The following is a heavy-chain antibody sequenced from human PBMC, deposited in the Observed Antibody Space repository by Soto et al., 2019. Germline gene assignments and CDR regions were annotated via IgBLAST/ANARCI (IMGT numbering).Heavy chain of an antibody. Sequence: QVQLQGSGPGQVKPSETLSLTYTVSGDSISDYFYWSWIRQPAGKGLEWIGRIYTDGTTKYNPSRKSRVTLSLDKSKNQFSLRLSSVTAADTAVYYFAREVRGGFTGIFDQWGRGARVTVSS. CDR2: IYTDGTT. V-gene: IGHV4-4*07. J-gene: IGHJ4*02. CDR3: AREVRGGFTGIFDQ. D-gene: IGHD2-15*01. CDR1: GDSISDYFY.